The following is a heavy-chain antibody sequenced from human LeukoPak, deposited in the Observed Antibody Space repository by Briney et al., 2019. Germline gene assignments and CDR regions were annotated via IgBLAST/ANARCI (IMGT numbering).Heavy chain of an antibody. V-gene: IGHV4-39*07. CDR3: ARVNEEDYDSSGYFDY. D-gene: IGHD3-22*01. J-gene: IGHJ4*02. Sequence: PSETLSLTCTVSGGSISSSSYYWGWIRQPPGKGLEWIGSIYYSGSTYYNPSLKSRVTISVDTSKNQFSLKLSSVTAADTAVYYCARVNEEDYDSSGYFDYWGQGTLVTVSS. CDR1: GGSISSSSYY. CDR2: IYYSGST.